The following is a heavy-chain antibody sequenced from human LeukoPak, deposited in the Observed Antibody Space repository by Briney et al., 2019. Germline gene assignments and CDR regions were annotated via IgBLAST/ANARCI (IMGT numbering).Heavy chain of an antibody. D-gene: IGHD3-9*01. CDR1: GFTFCSYA. J-gene: IGHJ4*02. CDR3: ANPTTYYDILTGYGPTGQ. V-gene: IGHV3-23*01. Sequence: GGSLRLSCAVSGFTFCSYAMRWVRRAPGKGLEWVSRISGSGGRRYYENSVKGRFNSSRDHSKNTLYLQMNSLKAEETAVYYCANPTTYYDILTGYGPTGQWGQGTLVTVSS. CDR2: ISGSGGRR.